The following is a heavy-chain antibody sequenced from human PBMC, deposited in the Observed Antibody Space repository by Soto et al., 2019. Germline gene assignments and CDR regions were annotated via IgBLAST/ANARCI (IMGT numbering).Heavy chain of an antibody. D-gene: IGHD2-21*02. CDR1: GGSISSGGYS. J-gene: IGHJ5*02. V-gene: IGHV4-30-2*01. Sequence: QLQLQESGSGLVKPSQNLSLTCAVSGGSISSGGYSWSWIRQPPGKGLEWIGYIYHSGSTYYNPSLKSRVTRSVDRSKNQFSLKLSSVTAADTAVYYCARSYGGNSPWFDPWGQGTLVTVSS. CDR2: IYHSGST. CDR3: ARSYGGNSPWFDP.